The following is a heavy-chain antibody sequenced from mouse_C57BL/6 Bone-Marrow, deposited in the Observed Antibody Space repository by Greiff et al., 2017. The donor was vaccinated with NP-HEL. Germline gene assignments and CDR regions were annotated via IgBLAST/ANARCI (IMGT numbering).Heavy chain of an antibody. CDR3: ARPVYFDY. CDR2: ISSGGSYT. CDR1: GFTFSSYG. V-gene: IGHV5-6*01. Sequence: EVQLVESGGDLVKPGGSLKLSCAASGFTFSSYGMSWVRQTPDKRLEWVATISSGGSYTYYPDSVKGRFTISRDNAKNTLYLQMSSLTSEDTAKYYCARPVYFDYWGQGTTLTVSS. J-gene: IGHJ2*01.